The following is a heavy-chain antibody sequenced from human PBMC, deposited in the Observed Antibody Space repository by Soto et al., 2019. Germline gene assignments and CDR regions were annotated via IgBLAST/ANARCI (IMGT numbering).Heavy chain of an antibody. J-gene: IGHJ6*03. D-gene: IGHD2-2*01. CDR2: IKQDGSEK. CDR3: ARRPRYCSSTSCSQYYYYYYMDV. V-gene: IGHV3-7*01. Sequence: GGSLRLSCAASGFTFSSYWMSWVRQAPGKGLEWVANIKQDGSEKYYVDSVKGRFTISRDNAKNSLYLQMNSLRAEDTAVYYCARRPRYCSSTSCSQYYYYYYMDVWGKGTTVTVSS. CDR1: GFTFSSYW.